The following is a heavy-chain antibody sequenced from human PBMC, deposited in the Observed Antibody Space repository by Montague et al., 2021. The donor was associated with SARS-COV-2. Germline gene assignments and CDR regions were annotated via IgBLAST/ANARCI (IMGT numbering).Heavy chain of an antibody. J-gene: IGHJ6*02. CDR3: ARVVGPTSYYYYGMDV. D-gene: IGHD1-26*01. CDR1: GFTFSSYN. Sequence: SLRLSCAASGFTFSSYNMNWVRQAPGKGLEWVSYISSSSSTIYYADSVKGRFTISRVNAKDSLYLQMNSLRDEDTAVFYCARVVGPTSYYYYGMDVWGQGTTVTVSS. CDR2: ISSSSSTI. V-gene: IGHV3-48*02.